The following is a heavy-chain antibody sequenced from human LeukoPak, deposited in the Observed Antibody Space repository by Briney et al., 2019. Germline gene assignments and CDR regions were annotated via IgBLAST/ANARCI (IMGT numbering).Heavy chain of an antibody. CDR1: GFTFSNYA. CDR3: AKDRGVSSGWTYYYYYGMDV. J-gene: IGHJ6*01. V-gene: IGHV3-23*01. CDR2: ISGSGTT. D-gene: IGHD6-19*01. Sequence: PGGSLRLSCAASGFTFSNYAMNWVRQAPGKGLEGVSAISGSGTTHYVDSVNGLFTISGDYSKNTHYLQMNSLRVGDTAVYYCAKDRGVSSGWTYYYYYGMDVWGQGTTVTVSS.